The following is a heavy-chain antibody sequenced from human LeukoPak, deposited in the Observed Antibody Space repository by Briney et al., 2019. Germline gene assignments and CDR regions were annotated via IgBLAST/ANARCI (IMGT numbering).Heavy chain of an antibody. CDR1: GGSLSSYY. CDR3: VSSYDSSGYSYDASDI. J-gene: IGHJ3*02. D-gene: IGHD3-22*01. Sequence: PSETLSLTCTVSGGSLSSYYWSWLRQPPGKELEWIGYIYYSGSTYYNPSLKSRVTISVDTSKNQFSLKLSSVTAADTAVYYCVSSYDSSGYSYDASDIWGQGTMVTVSS. CDR2: IYYSGST. V-gene: IGHV4-59*12.